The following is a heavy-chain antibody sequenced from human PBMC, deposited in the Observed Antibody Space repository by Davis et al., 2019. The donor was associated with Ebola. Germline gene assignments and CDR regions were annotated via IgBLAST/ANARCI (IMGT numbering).Heavy chain of an antibody. Sequence: GESLKISCAASGFTFSSYGMHWVRQAPGKGLEWVSVIYSGGSTYYADSVKGRFTIPRDNSKNTLYLQMNSLRAEDTAVYYCARFVSYYYDSRNAFDIWGQGTMVTVSS. D-gene: IGHD3-22*01. V-gene: IGHV3-66*01. CDR2: IYSGGST. J-gene: IGHJ3*02. CDR1: GFTFSSYG. CDR3: ARFVSYYYDSRNAFDI.